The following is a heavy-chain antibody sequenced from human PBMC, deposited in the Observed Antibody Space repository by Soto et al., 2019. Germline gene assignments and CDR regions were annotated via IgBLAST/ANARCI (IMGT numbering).Heavy chain of an antibody. D-gene: IGHD6-19*01. CDR1: GGTFSSYT. V-gene: IGHV1-69*08. Sequence: QVQLVQSGAEVKKPGSSVKVSCKASGGTFSSYTISWVRQAPGQGLEWMGRIIPILGIANYAQKFQGRVTITADKSTSTAYMELSSLRSEDTAVYYCAREFLLGSGSFDYWRQGTLVTVSS. CDR3: AREFLLGSGSFDY. CDR2: IIPILGIA. J-gene: IGHJ4*02.